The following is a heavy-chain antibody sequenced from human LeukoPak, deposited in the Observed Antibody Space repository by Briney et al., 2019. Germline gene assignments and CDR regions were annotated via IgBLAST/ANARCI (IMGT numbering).Heavy chain of an antibody. D-gene: IGHD3-9*01. J-gene: IGHJ3*01. CDR2: IWYDGSSE. CDR1: GFTFSDYA. Sequence: GRSLTLSCAASGFTFSDYAMHWVRQAPGKGLEWVAVIWYDGSSEKYADSVKSQFTISRDNSKNTLYLQMNSLRAEDTAMYYCAREETGAFDLWGLGTMVTVSS. CDR3: AREETGAFDL. V-gene: IGHV3-33*01.